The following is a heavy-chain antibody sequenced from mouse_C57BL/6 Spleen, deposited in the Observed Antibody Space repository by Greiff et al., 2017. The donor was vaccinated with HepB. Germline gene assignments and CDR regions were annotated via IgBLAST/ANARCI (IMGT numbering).Heavy chain of an antibody. D-gene: IGHD2-5*01. CDR2: IYPRSGNT. V-gene: IGHV1-81*01. Sequence: VQLQQSGAELARPGASVKLSCKASGYTFTSYGISWVKQRTGQGLEWIGEIYPRSGNTYYNEKCKGKATLTADKSSSTAYMELRSLTSEDSAVYFCARSAYYSNYVPAWFAYWGQGTLVTVSA. CDR1: GYTFTSYG. J-gene: IGHJ3*01. CDR3: ARSAYYSNYVPAWFAY.